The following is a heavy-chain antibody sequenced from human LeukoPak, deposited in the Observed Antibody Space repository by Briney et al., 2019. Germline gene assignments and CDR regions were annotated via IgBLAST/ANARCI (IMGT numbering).Heavy chain of an antibody. CDR3: ARGVAAAGPEDY. CDR2: INAGNGNT. J-gene: IGHJ4*02. Sequence: ASVTVSCKASGYTFTSYAMHWVRQAPGQRLEWMGWINAGNGNTKYSQEFQGRVTITRDTSASTAYMELSSLRSEDMAVYYCARGVAAAGPEDYWGQGTLVTVSS. D-gene: IGHD6-13*01. V-gene: IGHV1-3*03. CDR1: GYTFTSYA.